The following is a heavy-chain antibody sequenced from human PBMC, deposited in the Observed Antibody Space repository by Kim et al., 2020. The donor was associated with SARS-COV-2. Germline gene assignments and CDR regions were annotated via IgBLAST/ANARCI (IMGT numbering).Heavy chain of an antibody. J-gene: IGHJ2*01. CDR1: GGSVSSGSYY. CDR3: AKASGWLSDL. D-gene: IGHD5-12*01. V-gene: IGHV4-61*01. CDR2: MSSSGIT. Sequence: SETLSLTCSVSGGSVSSGSYYWNWIRQPPGKGLEWIGFMSSSGITNYNPSLKSRVTISIDTHRNQFSLKLSSVSAADTAVYYCAKASGWLSDLRGRGSLVTVSS.